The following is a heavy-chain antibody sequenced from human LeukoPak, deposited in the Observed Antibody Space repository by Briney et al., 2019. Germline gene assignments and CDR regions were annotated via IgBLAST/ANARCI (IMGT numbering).Heavy chain of an antibody. CDR3: ARDFYGYNWVYYFDY. CDR1: GFTFTGHN. V-gene: IGHV3-48*04. CDR2: VSISSGTI. D-gene: IGHD5-24*01. Sequence: GGSLRLSCAASGFTFTGHNMNWVRQAPGKGLEWISFVSISSGTIYYADSVKGRFSISRDNAKQSLYLQMNSLRAEDTAVYYCARDFYGYNWVYYFDYWGQGTLVTVSS. J-gene: IGHJ4*02.